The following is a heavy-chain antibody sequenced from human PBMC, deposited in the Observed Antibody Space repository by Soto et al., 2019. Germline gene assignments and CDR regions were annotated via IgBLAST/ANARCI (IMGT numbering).Heavy chain of an antibody. Sequence: GGSLRLSCAASGFIFENFGMSWVRQAPGKGLEWISSISGSGFKKYYADSVKGRFTISRDNSKSTVYLELNNLSAEDTAVYHCAKNQGVELVPLTTVDWFDPWGQGSVVTVSS. CDR1: GFIFENFG. J-gene: IGHJ5*02. CDR2: ISGSGFKK. CDR3: AKNQGVELVPLTTVDWFDP. D-gene: IGHD1-26*01. V-gene: IGHV3-23*01.